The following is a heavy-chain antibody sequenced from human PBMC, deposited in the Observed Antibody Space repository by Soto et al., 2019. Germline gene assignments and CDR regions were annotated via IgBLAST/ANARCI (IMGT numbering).Heavy chain of an antibody. Sequence: QVQLVESGGDVVQPGWSLRLSCVASGFTFTTCAMHWVRQAPGKGLEWVAIISSDGSEKHYADSVKGRFTISRDNSKNPLYLQMNSLRAEDTAVYYCAKAKSQVWLVGGDSWGQGTLVTVSS. CDR3: AKAKSQVWLVGGDS. CDR1: GFTFTTCA. D-gene: IGHD5-18*01. V-gene: IGHV3-30*18. J-gene: IGHJ4*02. CDR2: ISSDGSEK.